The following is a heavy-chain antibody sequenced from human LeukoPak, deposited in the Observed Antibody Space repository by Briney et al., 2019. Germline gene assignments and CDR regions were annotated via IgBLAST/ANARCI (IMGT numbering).Heavy chain of an antibody. CDR2: IYYSGST. J-gene: IGHJ4*02. CDR1: GGSISSSSYY. D-gene: IGHD3-22*01. CDR3: ARGLRELYDSSGYYYYFDY. Sequence: SETLSLTCTVSGGSISSSSYYWGWIRQPPGKGLEWIGSIYYSGSTYYNPSLKSRVTISVDTSKNQFSLKLSSVTAADTAVYYCARGLRELYDSSGYYYYFDYWGQGTLVTVSS. V-gene: IGHV4-39*07.